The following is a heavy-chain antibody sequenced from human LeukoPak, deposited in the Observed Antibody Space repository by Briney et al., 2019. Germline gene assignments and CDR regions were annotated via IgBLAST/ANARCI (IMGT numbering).Heavy chain of an antibody. CDR1: TFTFSSYW. V-gene: IGHV3-7*02. Sequence: GVFLRLSCAASTFTFSSYWMSWVRQAPGKGLEWVATIKDDGSEKYYVDSVSGRFTISRDNAKNSLYLQMNSLRAEDTAVYYCARRGTYQNWFDPWGQGTLVTVSS. D-gene: IGHD3-16*01. CDR3: ARRGTYQNWFDP. J-gene: IGHJ5*02. CDR2: IKDDGSEK.